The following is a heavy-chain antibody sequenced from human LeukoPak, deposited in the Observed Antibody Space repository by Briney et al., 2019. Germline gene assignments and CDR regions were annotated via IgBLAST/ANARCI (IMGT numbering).Heavy chain of an antibody. D-gene: IGHD4-17*01. CDR2: IYPSGTT. J-gene: IGHJ4*02. CDR1: GGSVSSYY. CDR3: ADDFGD. V-gene: IGHV4-4*07. Sequence: SETLSLTCSVSGGSVSSYYWSWIRQPAGKGLEWIGRIYPSGTTHYNPSLKSRVTMSVDTSKNQFSLKLTSVTAADTAVYYCADDFGDWGQGTLVTVSS.